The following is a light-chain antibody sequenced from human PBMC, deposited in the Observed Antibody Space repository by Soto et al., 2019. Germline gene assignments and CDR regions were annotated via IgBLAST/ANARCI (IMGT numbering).Light chain of an antibody. CDR1: QSIVIY. J-gene: IGKJ1*01. CDR3: QQSYTTPT. Sequence: DLQLTQSPSSLSASVGDRVTIACRASQSIVIYLNWYQHKPGKAPKLLINAPSSLQSGVPSRFSGSGSGTDFTLTISSLQPEDLATYYCQQSYTTPTVGQATRVEVK. V-gene: IGKV1-39*01. CDR2: APS.